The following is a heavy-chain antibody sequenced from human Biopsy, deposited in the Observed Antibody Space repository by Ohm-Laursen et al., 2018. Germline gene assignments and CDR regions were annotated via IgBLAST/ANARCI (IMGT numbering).Heavy chain of an antibody. V-gene: IGHV3-11*01. CDR2: ISGGGTI. J-gene: IGHJ6*02. CDR3: ARDTRWSPYSMDV. CDR1: GFSFSDYH. Sequence: SLRLSCAASGFSFSDYHVRWIRQAPGRGLEWASYISGGGTIYYGDSMKGRVTISRDNAKNSLYLQMRSLRAEDTAVYYCARDTRWSPYSMDVWGQGTTVTVSS. D-gene: IGHD4-23*01.